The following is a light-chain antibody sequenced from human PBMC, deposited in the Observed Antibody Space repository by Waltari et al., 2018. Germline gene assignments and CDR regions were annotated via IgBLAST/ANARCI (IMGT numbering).Light chain of an antibody. J-gene: IGLJ3*02. Sequence: QLVLTQSPSASASLGASVKLTCTLSSGHSSYAIAWHQQQPEKGPRYLMKRNSDGSHSKGDGIPDRFSCSSSGAARYLAISSLQSEDEADYYCQNWGTGIHWVFGGGTKLTVL. V-gene: IGLV4-69*01. CDR3: QNWGTGIHWV. CDR2: RNSDGSH. CDR1: SGHSSYA.